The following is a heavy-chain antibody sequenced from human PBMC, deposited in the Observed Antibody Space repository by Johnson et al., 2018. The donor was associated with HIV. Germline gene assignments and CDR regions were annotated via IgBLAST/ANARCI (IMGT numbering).Heavy chain of an antibody. J-gene: IGHJ3*02. CDR2: ISFDGSKK. CDR3: ARGPLVGATSFGYDFAFDI. V-gene: IGHV3-30*04. D-gene: IGHD1-26*01. Sequence: QMQLVESGGGVVQPGRSLRLSCAASGFTFSSFPIHWVRQAPGKGLEWVAVISFDGSKKYYGDSVKGRFTVSRDNSKSTLSLQMSSLRAEDTAIYYCARGPLVGATSFGYDFAFDIWGLGTMVTVSS. CDR1: GFTFSSFP.